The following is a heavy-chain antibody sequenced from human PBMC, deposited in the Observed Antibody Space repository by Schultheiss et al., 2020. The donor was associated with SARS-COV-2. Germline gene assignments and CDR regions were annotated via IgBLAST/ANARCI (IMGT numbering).Heavy chain of an antibody. CDR1: GFTFSSYA. CDR2: ISYDGSNK. D-gene: IGHD6-19*01. J-gene: IGHJ5*02. CDR3: ARDVLYSSGWTNGWFDP. Sequence: GESLKISCAASGFTFSSYAMHWVRQAPGKGLEWVAVISYDGSNKYYADSVKGRFTISRDNAKNSLYLQMNSLRDEDTAVYYCARDVLYSSGWTNGWFDPWGQGTLVTVSS. V-gene: IGHV3-30-3*01.